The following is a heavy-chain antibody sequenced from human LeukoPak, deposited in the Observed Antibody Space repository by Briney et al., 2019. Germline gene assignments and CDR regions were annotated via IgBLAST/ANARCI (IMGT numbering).Heavy chain of an antibody. J-gene: IGHJ4*02. Sequence: KSSETLSLTCTVPGGSFSRYYWSWLRQPPGKGLEWIGYMQYSGSTNYNPSLKSRVTISLDSSNSQPSLKLKSVTAADTAVYFCARVRRFNGPYNVYFDYWGQGTLVTVSS. CDR1: GGSFSRYY. CDR3: ARVRRFNGPYNVYFDY. V-gene: IGHV4-59*01. CDR2: MQYSGST. D-gene: IGHD2-8*01.